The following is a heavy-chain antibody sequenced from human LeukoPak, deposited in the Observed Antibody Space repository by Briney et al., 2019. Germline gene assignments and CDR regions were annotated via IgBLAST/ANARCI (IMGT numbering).Heavy chain of an antibody. J-gene: IGHJ4*02. D-gene: IGHD3-10*01. CDR2: IKQDGSEK. CDR3: ARGMFYYGSGSDTGGY. V-gene: IGHV3-7*05. CDR1: GFIFSGYS. Sequence: GGSLRLSCAASGFIFSGYSMNWVRQAPGKGLEWVANIKQDGSEKYYVDSVKGRFTISRDNAKNLLYLQMDSLRAEDTAVYYCARGMFYYGSGSDTGGYWGQGILVTVSS.